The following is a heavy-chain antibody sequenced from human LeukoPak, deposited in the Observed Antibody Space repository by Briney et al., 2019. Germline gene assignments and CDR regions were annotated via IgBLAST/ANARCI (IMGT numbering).Heavy chain of an antibody. CDR1: GGTFSSYA. CDR2: IIPIFGTA. CDR3: ARDRSEQWLVPGHFDY. V-gene: IGHV1-69*05. Sequence: GASVKVSCKASGGTFSSYAISWVRQAPGQGLEWMGRIIPIFGTANYAQKFQGRVTITTDESTSTAYMELSILRSEDTAVYYCARDRSEQWLVPGHFDYWGQGTLVTVSS. J-gene: IGHJ4*02. D-gene: IGHD6-19*01.